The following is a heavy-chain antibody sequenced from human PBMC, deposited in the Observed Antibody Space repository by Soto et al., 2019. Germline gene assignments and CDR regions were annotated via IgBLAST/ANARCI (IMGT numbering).Heavy chain of an antibody. V-gene: IGHV4-59*01. D-gene: IGHD6-13*01. CDR3: ARAFIAADEGYYYYGMDV. Sequence: SETLSLTCTVSGGSISSYYWSWIRQPPGKGLEWIGYIYYSGSTNYNPSLKSRVTISVDTSKNQFSLKLSSVTAADTAVYYCARAFIAADEGYYYYGMDVWGQGTTVTVSS. J-gene: IGHJ6*02. CDR1: GGSISSYY. CDR2: IYYSGST.